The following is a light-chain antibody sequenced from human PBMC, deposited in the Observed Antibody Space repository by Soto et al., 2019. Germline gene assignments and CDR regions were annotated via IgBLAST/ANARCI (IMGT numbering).Light chain of an antibody. J-gene: IGKJ2*01. CDR2: KAS. V-gene: IGKV1-5*03. Sequence: DIQMTQSPSTLSASVGDRVTITCRASESISSWLAWYQHKPGKAPKHLIYKASSLESRLPSRFSGSGSGTEFTLTISRLQPDDFATDYCQQYKTYSQTFGQGTKLVIK. CDR3: QQYKTYSQT. CDR1: ESISSW.